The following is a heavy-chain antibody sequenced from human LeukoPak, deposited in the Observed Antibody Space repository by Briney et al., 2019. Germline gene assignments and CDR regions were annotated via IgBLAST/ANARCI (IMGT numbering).Heavy chain of an antibody. V-gene: IGHV3-21*01. CDR3: ARDPARATPNIFDY. D-gene: IGHD5-12*01. J-gene: IGHJ4*02. Sequence: GGSLRLSCAASGFTFSSYGMNWVRQAPGKGLEWVSSISSSSSYIYYADSVKGRFTISRDNAKNSLYLQMNSLRAEDTAVYYCARDPARATPNIFDYWGQGTLVTVSS. CDR2: ISSSSSYI. CDR1: GFTFSSYG.